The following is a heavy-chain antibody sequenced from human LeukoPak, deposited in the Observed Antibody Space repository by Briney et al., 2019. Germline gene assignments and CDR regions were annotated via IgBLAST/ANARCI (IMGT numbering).Heavy chain of an antibody. CDR2: LNPNTGHA. CDR3: AKDRDGANRIIL. J-gene: IGHJ4*02. D-gene: IGHD2/OR15-2a*01. Sequence: ASVKVSCKVVAYDFTGYYIHWVRQAPGQGPEWMGRLNPNTGHAVYAFKFQGRVTITGDTSSNTAHMEVTRLTSDDTALYYCAKDRDGANRIILWGQGTLVTVSS. CDR1: AYDFTGYY. V-gene: IGHV1-2*06.